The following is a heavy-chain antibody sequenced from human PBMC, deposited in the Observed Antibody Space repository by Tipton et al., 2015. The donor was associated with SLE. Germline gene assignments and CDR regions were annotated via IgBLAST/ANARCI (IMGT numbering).Heavy chain of an antibody. Sequence: RSLRLSCTASGFNFHDYAMHWVRQTPRKGLEWVSGISWNSDNIAYADSVKGRITISRDNPENSLYLQMNSLGPGDTAMYYCAKGRGYYKRDIDFWGQGTQVTVSS. CDR1: GFNFHDYA. J-gene: IGHJ4*02. CDR2: ISWNSDNI. CDR3: AKGRGYYKRDIDF. V-gene: IGHV3-9*01. D-gene: IGHD3-9*01.